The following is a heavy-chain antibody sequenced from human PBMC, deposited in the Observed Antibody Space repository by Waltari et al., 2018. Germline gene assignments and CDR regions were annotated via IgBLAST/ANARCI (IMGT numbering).Heavy chain of an antibody. CDR3: ARDLITSAIVVVTVDF. D-gene: IGHD3-22*01. V-gene: IGHV1-18*01. CDR2: SSVLNGDT. CDR1: GDMLTTFG. Sequence: QVHLVQSGAEVKRLGAAVIVSCRAYGDMLTTFGFSWVRQAPGQGPEWVGWSSVLNGDTIYAQKFQVRVTMTTDTSTKTAYMELRCLTPDDTAVYYCARDLITSAIVVVTVDFWGQGTLVTVSS. J-gene: IGHJ4*02.